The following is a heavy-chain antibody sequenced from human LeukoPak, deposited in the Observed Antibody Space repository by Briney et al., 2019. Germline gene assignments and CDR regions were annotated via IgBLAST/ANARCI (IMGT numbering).Heavy chain of an antibody. CDR1: GFNSCDYA. D-gene: IGHD4-17*01. J-gene: IGHJ4*02. CDR2: ISGDGTST. Sequence: GGSLRLSCTASGFNSCDYARDWVRQAPGRGLEWLSLISGDGTSTYYADSVKGRFTVSRDNSKTSQYLQMSSLRADDTAFMYCATGRFGDFSKYLDFWGQGTLVTVSS. V-gene: IGHV3-43*02. CDR3: ATGRFGDFSKYLDF.